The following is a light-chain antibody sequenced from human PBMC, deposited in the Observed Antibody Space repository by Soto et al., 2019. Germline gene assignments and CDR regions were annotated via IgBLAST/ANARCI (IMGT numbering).Light chain of an antibody. J-gene: IGLJ3*02. CDR1: SSDIGAYNY. CDR3: TSYGGRDNLM. Sequence: QSVRTQPPSASGSPGQSVTISCTGTSSDIGAYNYVSWFQQHPGEAPKLIISEVNKRPSEVPDRFSGSKSGNTASRTVSGLQAEDEDDYYCTSYGGRDNLMFGGGTKLNVL. V-gene: IGLV2-8*01. CDR2: EVN.